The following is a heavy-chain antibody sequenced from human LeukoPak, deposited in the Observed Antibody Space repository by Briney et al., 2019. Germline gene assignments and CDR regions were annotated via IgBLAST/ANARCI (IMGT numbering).Heavy chain of an antibody. Sequence: GASVKVSCKASGGTFNSYAISWVRQAPGQGLEWMGRIIPSFGTANYAQKFQGRVTITTDESTSTAYMELSSLRSEDTAVYYCATDTMIFTSRFDYWGQGTLVTVSS. CDR2: IIPSFGTA. V-gene: IGHV1-69*05. CDR1: GGTFNSYA. CDR3: ATDTMIFTSRFDY. J-gene: IGHJ4*02. D-gene: IGHD3-22*01.